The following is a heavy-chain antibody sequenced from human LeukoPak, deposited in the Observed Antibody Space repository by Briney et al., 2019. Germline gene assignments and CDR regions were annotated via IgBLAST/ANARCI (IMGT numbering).Heavy chain of an antibody. J-gene: IGHJ5*02. V-gene: IGHV4-34*01. D-gene: IGHD1-7*01. CDR3: ATGGLELRLAKRTNWFDP. Sequence: KPSETLSLTCAVYGGSFSGYYWTWIRQPPGKGLEWIGEINHSGSTNYNPSLKSRVTISVDTSKNQFSLKLSSVTAADTAVYYCATGGLELRLAKRTNWFDPWGQGTLVTVSS. CDR1: GGSFSGYY. CDR2: INHSGST.